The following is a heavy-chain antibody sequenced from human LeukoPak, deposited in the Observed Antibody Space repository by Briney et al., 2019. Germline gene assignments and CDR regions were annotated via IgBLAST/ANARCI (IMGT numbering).Heavy chain of an antibody. CDR2: INAGNGNT. D-gene: IGHD3-3*01. CDR3: ARLGTYYDFWSGYLDY. V-gene: IGHV1-3*01. CDR1: GYTFTSYA. Sequence: ASVKVSCKASGYTFTSYAMHWVRQAPGQRLEWMGWINAGNGNTKYPQKFQGRVTITRDTSASTAYMELSSLRSEDTAVYYCARLGTYYDFWSGYLDYWGQGTLVTVSS. J-gene: IGHJ4*02.